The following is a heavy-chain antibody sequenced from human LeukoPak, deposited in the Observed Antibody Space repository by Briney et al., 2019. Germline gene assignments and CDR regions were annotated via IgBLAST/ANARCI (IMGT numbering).Heavy chain of an antibody. CDR3: AAKWLLRRY. V-gene: IGHV3-66*01. D-gene: IGHD3-22*01. CDR1: GFTVSSNY. Sequence: GGSLRLSCAASGFTVSSNYMTWVRQAPGKGLECVSIIHSGGSTDYADSVKGRFTTSRDNSKNTLYLQMNSLRAEDTAVYFCAAKWLLRRYWGQGTLVTVSS. J-gene: IGHJ4*02. CDR2: IHSGGST.